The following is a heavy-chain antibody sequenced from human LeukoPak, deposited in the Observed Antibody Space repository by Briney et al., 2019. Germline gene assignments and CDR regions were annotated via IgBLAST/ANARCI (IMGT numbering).Heavy chain of an antibody. J-gene: IGHJ4*02. CDR2: ISSSGSTI. D-gene: IGHD4-17*01. V-gene: IGHV3-48*03. CDR1: GFTFSSYE. Sequence: GGSLRLSCAASGFTFSSYEMNWVRQAPGKGLEWVSYISSSGSTIYYADSVKGRFTISRDNAKNSLYLQMNSLRAEDTAVYYCARVRGYGDYSPDYWGQGTLVTVSS. CDR3: ARVRGYGDYSPDY.